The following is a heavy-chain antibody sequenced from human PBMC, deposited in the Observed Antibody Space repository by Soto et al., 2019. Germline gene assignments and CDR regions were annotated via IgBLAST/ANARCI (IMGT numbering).Heavy chain of an antibody. J-gene: IGHJ4*02. CDR3: ARDPDYGDYWGYFFDS. Sequence: QVQLVQSGAEVKKPGASVKVSCKTSGYTFAPYYIHWIQQAPGQGLEWMGWINPTSGGTVYAQNFQDRVTMTRDTSISTAYMELRRLNSDDTAVYYCARDPDYGDYWGYFFDSWGQGTPVTVSS. CDR1: GYTFAPYY. D-gene: IGHD4-17*01. V-gene: IGHV1-2*02. CDR2: INPTSGGT.